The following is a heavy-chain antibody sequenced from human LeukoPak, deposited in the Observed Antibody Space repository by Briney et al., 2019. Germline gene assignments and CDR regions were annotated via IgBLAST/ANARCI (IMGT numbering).Heavy chain of an antibody. J-gene: IGHJ4*02. D-gene: IGHD2-2*01. V-gene: IGHV3-30*02. CDR1: GFTFSSYG. Sequence: GGSLRLSCAASGFTFSSYGMNWVRQAPGKGLEWVAFIRFDGRDKYYADSVKGRFTISRDNAKNSLYLQMNSLRAEDTAVYYCARNLPAADYWGQGTLVTVSS. CDR2: IRFDGRDK. CDR3: ARNLPAADY.